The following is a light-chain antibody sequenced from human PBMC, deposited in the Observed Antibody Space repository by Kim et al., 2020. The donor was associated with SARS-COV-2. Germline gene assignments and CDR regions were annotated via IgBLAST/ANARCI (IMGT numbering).Light chain of an antibody. Sequence: STLSASVGDRVTIPCRASQGVSTWMAWFQHRPGKAPRLLIYKTSELQSGVPLRFSGSRSGTEYTLTISSLHPDDSATYFCQQYNSFGGGTKVDIK. CDR3: QQYNS. V-gene: IGKV1-5*03. CDR2: KTS. CDR1: QGVSTW. J-gene: IGKJ4*01.